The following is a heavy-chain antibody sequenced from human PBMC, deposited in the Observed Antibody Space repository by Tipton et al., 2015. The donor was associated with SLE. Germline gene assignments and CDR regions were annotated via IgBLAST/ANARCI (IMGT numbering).Heavy chain of an antibody. Sequence: RSLRLSCAATGLSLSHYGMHWVRQTPGKGLEWVAAIAFDGSGSFYAESVKGRFTISKDSGKNTLDLQMNSLRPEDTAVYFCARVARMYSLRREFDVWGQGTLVTVSS. CDR1: GLSLSHYG. V-gene: IGHV3-30*14. J-gene: IGHJ4*02. CDR2: IAFDGSGS. CDR3: ARVARMYSLRREFDV. D-gene: IGHD2-8*01.